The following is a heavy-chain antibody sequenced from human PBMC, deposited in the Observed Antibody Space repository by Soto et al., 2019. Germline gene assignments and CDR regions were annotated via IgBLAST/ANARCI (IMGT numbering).Heavy chain of an antibody. Sequence: SETLSLTCTVSGGSVSSGSYYWSWIRQPPGKGLEWIGYIYYSGSTNYNPSLKSRVTISVDTSKNQFSLKLSSVTAADTAVYYCAREPRGEYYYDSSGPRTPGGMDVWGQGTTVTVSS. CDR3: AREPRGEYYYDSSGPRTPGGMDV. J-gene: IGHJ6*02. CDR2: IYYSGST. D-gene: IGHD3-22*01. V-gene: IGHV4-61*01. CDR1: GGSVSSGSYY.